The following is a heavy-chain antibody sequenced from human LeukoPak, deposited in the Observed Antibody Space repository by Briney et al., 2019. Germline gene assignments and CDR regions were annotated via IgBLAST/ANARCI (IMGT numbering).Heavy chain of an antibody. CDR1: GFTFSSYA. D-gene: IGHD6-19*01. CDR2: ISGSGGST. Sequence: GGSLRLSCAASGFTFSSYAMSWVRQAPGKGLEWVSAISGSGGSTYYADSVKGRFTVSRDNSKNTLYLQMNSLRAEDTAVYYCAKADVEWLVRGYFDYWGQGTLVTVSS. CDR3: AKADVEWLVRGYFDY. V-gene: IGHV3-23*01. J-gene: IGHJ4*02.